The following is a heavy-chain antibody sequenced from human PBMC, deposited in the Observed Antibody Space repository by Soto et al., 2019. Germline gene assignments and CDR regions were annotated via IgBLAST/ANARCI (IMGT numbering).Heavy chain of an antibody. CDR3: AKGGGSKDYDDTSGSYLYYYYAMDV. Sequence: EVQLLESGGGLVQPGGSLRLSCAASGFTFSSYAMTWVRQAPGKGLEWVSALSGSGVSTYYADSVKGRFTISRDNSKNTLYLQMNSLRAEDTAVYYCAKGGGSKDYDDTSGSYLYYYYAMDVWGQGTTVTVSS. V-gene: IGHV3-23*01. J-gene: IGHJ6*02. D-gene: IGHD3-22*01. CDR1: GFTFSSYA. CDR2: LSGSGVST.